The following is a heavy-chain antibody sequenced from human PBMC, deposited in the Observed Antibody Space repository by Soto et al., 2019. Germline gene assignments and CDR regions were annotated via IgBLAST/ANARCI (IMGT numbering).Heavy chain of an antibody. CDR2: INAGNGNT. Sequence: QVQLVQSGAEVKKPGASVKVSCKASGYTFTSYAMHWVRQAPGQRLEWMGWINAGNGNTKYSQKFQGRVTITRDTSASTDYMELSSLRSEDTAVYYCARDLKVAFGGVIVPYNWFDPWGQGTLVTVSS. V-gene: IGHV1-3*01. J-gene: IGHJ5*02. CDR1: GYTFTSYA. CDR3: ARDLKVAFGGVIVPYNWFDP. D-gene: IGHD3-16*02.